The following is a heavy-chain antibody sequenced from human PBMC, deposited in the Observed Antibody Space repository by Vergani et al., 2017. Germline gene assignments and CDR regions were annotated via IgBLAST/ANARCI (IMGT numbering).Heavy chain of an antibody. Sequence: VQLVESGGGVVQPGRSLRLSCAASGFTFSSYAMSWVRQAPGKGREWVSGISGGGNNAYYADSVKGRFTISRDNSKNTLYLQMNSLRVEDTAVYYCVKVSSSWIPYYFDSWGQGTLVTVSS. V-gene: IGHV3-23*04. J-gene: IGHJ5*01. CDR3: VKVSSSWIPYYFDS. D-gene: IGHD6-13*01. CDR1: GFTFSSYA. CDR2: ISGGGNNA.